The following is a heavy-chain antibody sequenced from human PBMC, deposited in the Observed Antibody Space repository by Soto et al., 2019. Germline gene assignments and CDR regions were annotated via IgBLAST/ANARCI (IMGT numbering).Heavy chain of an antibody. Sequence: GESLKISCKGSGYSFTSYWIGWVRQMPGKGLEWMGIIYPGDSDTRYSPSFQGQVTISADKSISTAYLQWISLKASDTAMYCGARRPNVGGYDMGGDMDVWGQGTTVTVSS. CDR3: ARRPNVGGYDMGGDMDV. CDR1: GYSFTSYW. J-gene: IGHJ6*02. V-gene: IGHV5-51*01. D-gene: IGHD5-12*01. CDR2: IYPGDSDT.